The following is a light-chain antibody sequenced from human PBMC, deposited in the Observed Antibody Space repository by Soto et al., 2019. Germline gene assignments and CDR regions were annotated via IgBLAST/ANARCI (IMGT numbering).Light chain of an antibody. Sequence: DIVMTQSPDSLAVSLGERATINCKSSQSVLYSSNNKNYLAWYQQKPGQPPKLLIYCASTRESGVPDRFSGSGSVTDFTLTISSLQDEDVAVYYCQQYYSTLFTFGPGTKVDLK. J-gene: IGKJ3*01. CDR3: QQYYSTLFT. CDR1: QSVLYSSNNKNY. V-gene: IGKV4-1*01. CDR2: CAS.